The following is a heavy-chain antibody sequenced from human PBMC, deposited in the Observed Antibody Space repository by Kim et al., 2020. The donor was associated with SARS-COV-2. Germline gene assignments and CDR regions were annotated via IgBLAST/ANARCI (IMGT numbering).Heavy chain of an antibody. V-gene: IGHV4-39*01. CDR2: IYYSGMA. Sequence: SETLSLTCTVSGGSISINSHHWTWIRRTPGKGLEWIGSIYYSGMAYKSPSLKSRVSVSVDTSKNQFSLTLSPVTAADTAVYYCTRWRVTVTSRYDFDYWGQGILVTVSS. J-gene: IGHJ4*02. CDR1: GGSISINSHH. CDR3: TRWRVTVTSRYDFDY. D-gene: IGHD4-17*01.